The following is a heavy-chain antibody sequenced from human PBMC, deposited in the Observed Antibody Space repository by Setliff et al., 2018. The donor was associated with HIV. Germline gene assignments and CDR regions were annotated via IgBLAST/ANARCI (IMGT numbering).Heavy chain of an antibody. CDR2: VYHTGST. J-gene: IGHJ4*02. V-gene: IGHV4-38-2*01. CDR3: ARHAAGPDGPFDY. Sequence: PSETLSLTCGVSGYSMSSGYYWGWIRQPPGKGLEWIGNVYHTGSTYYNPSLKSRVTISVDTSKNQFSLKLSSVIAADTAVYYCARHAAGPDGPFDYWGQGMLVTVSS. CDR1: GYSMSSGYY. D-gene: IGHD2-2*01.